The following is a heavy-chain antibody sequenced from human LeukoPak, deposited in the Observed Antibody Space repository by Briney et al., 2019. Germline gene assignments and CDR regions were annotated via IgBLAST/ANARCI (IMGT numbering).Heavy chain of an antibody. D-gene: IGHD1-14*01. CDR1: GGSFSGYY. V-gene: IGHV4-34*01. CDR2: INHSGST. Sequence: SETLSLTCAVYGGSFSGYYWSWIRQPPGKGLEWIGEINHSGSTNYNPSLKSRVTISVDTSKNQFSLKLSSVTAADTAVYYCARDSARYHYYYGMDVWGQGTTVTVSS. CDR3: ARDSARYHYYYGMDV. J-gene: IGHJ6*02.